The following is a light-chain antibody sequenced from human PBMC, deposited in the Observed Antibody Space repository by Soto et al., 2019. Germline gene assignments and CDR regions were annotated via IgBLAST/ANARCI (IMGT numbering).Light chain of an antibody. V-gene: IGLV2-14*01. Sequence: QSALTQPASVSGSPGQSITISCTGTSCDIGGYNYVSWYQRHPGKAPKLMISDVSNRPSGVSDRFSGSKSGNTASLTISGLQAEDEADYYCSSYTSTSTFLVFGGGTKVTVL. J-gene: IGLJ2*01. CDR3: SSYTSTSTFLV. CDR2: DVS. CDR1: SCDIGGYNY.